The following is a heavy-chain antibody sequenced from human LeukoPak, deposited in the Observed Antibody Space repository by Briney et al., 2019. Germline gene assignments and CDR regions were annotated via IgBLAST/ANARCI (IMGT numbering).Heavy chain of an antibody. CDR1: GGSINSYY. CDR2: IYYSGGT. Sequence: PSETLSLTCTVSGGSINSYYWNWIRQPPGKGLEWIGYIYYSGGTNYNPSLKSRVTIAVYTSKNQFSLKLSSVTAADTAVYYCARRAAAVGTYYMDVWGKGTTVTASS. CDR3: ARRAAAVGTYYMDV. D-gene: IGHD6-13*01. V-gene: IGHV4-59*01. J-gene: IGHJ6*03.